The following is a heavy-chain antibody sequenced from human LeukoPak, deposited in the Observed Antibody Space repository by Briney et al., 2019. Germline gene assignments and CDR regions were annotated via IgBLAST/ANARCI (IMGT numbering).Heavy chain of an antibody. CDR1: GYTFTGYY. V-gene: IGHV1-2*02. D-gene: IGHD3-10*01. Sequence: ASVKVSCKASGYTFTGYYMHWVRQVPGQGLECMGWINPNSGGTNYAQKFQGRVTMTRDTSISTAYMELSRLRSDDTAVYYCAVAFGELLESDYYYYYMDVWGKGTTVTISS. J-gene: IGHJ6*03. CDR3: AVAFGELLESDYYYYYMDV. CDR2: INPNSGGT.